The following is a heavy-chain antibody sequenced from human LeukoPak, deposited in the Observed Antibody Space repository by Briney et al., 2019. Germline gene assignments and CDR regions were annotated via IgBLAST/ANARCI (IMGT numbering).Heavy chain of an antibody. V-gene: IGHV3-30*18. D-gene: IGHD2-15*01. J-gene: IGHJ6*02. CDR2: ISYDGSNK. CDR1: GFTFSSYG. CDR3: AKDGMVVAATTQYYYYGMDV. Sequence: GRSLRLSCAASGFTFSSYGVHWVRQAPGKGLEWVAVISYDGSNKYYADSVKGRFTISRDNSKNTLYLQMNSLRAEDTAVYYCAKDGMVVAATTQYYYYGMDVWGQGTTVTVSS.